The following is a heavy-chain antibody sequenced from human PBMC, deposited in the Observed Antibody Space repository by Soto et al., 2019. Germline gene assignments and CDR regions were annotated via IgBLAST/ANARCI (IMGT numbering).Heavy chain of an antibody. CDR2: IKQHGGEQ. D-gene: IGHD3-22*01. Sequence: GGSLRLSCAASGFTFSNYWMSWVRQAPGKGLEWVANIKQHGGEQYYVESVEGRFTISRDKAKSSLFLQMNSLRTEDTAVYYCARDPAGSGFDFWVPDVWVQGTTVTVSS. J-gene: IGHJ6*02. CDR3: ARDPAGSGFDFWVPDV. CDR1: GFTFSNYW. V-gene: IGHV3-7*01.